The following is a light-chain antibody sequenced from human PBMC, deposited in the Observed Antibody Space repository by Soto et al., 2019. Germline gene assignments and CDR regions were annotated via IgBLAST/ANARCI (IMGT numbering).Light chain of an antibody. V-gene: IGKV3-20*01. CDR1: QTVSSNY. CDR3: QQYTGPPTT. CDR2: GAS. Sequence: EIILTQAPDTLSLSPGERATVSCRASQTVSSNYLAWCQQRPGQAPRLLIYGASTRAAGIPDRFSGSGSGTDFTLTITRLEPEDSAVYFCQQYTGPPTTCGQGTRRAIK. J-gene: IGKJ5*01.